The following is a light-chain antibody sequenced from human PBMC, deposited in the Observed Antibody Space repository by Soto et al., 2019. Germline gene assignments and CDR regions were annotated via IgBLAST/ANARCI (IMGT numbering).Light chain of an antibody. CDR3: CSYAGGSTWV. CDR1: SSDIGAYNY. V-gene: IGLV2-11*01. Sequence: QSALTQPRSVSGSPGQSVTISCTGTSSDIGAYNYVSWYQHYPGKAPKLMINDVSNRPSGVPDRFSGSKSGNTASLTISGLQADDEATYYCCSYAGGSTWVFGGGTKVTVL. CDR2: DVS. J-gene: IGLJ2*01.